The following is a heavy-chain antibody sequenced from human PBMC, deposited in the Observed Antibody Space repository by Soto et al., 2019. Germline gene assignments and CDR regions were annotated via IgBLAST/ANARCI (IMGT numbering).Heavy chain of an antibody. CDR3: ARDIVVVPAAIYWFDP. CDR1: GYTFTSYG. V-gene: IGHV1-18*01. D-gene: IGHD2-2*01. Sequence: QVQLVQSGAEVKKPGASVKVSCKASGYTFTSYGISWVRQAPGQGLEWMGWISAYNGNTNYAQKLQGRVTMTTDTSASTAYMELRSLRSDDTAVYYCARDIVVVPAAIYWFDPWGQGTLVTVSS. CDR2: ISAYNGNT. J-gene: IGHJ5*02.